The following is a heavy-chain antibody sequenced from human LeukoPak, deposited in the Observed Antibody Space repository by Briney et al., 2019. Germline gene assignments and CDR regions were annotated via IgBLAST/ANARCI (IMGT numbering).Heavy chain of an antibody. J-gene: IGHJ5*01. Sequence: SETLSLTCTVSGGSISSYYWSWIRQPAGKGLEWIGRIYTSGSTNYNPSLKSRLTISVDTYKNQFPLKQSSVTAADTPVYYCARARVYCNSTSCSDWFD. V-gene: IGHV4-4*07. D-gene: IGHD2-2*01. CDR3: ARARVYCNSTSCSDWFD. CDR2: IYTSGST. CDR1: GGSISSYY.